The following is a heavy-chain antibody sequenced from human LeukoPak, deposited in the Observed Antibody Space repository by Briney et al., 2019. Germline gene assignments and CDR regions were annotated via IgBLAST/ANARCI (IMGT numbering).Heavy chain of an antibody. D-gene: IGHD2-21*02. Sequence: PGGSLRLFCAASGFTFSTYWMNWYRQALGKGLEWVGNINQDASEINNVDFVRGRFTISRDNAKNSLHLQMNSLRAEDTAVYYCATDRDNSDWQKRFDSWGQGTLVTVSS. CDR1: GFTFSTYW. CDR2: INQDASEI. V-gene: IGHV3-7*01. J-gene: IGHJ4*02. CDR3: ATDRDNSDWQKRFDS.